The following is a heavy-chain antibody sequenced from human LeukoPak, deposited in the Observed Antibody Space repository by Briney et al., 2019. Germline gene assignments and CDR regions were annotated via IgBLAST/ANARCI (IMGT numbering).Heavy chain of an antibody. CDR3: ARGGTPGFSTGRIDY. V-gene: IGHV3-53*04. CDR1: GFNVSSNY. CDR2: VYGAGST. D-gene: IGHD6-19*01. Sequence: GVSLRLYGAASGFNVSSNYMSWVRQAPGKGLEWGTVVYGAGSTYYADCVKGRFTISRHDSHNTLFPQMNSLSAEDTAVYYCARGGTPGFSTGRIDYWGQGTLVTVSS. J-gene: IGHJ4*02.